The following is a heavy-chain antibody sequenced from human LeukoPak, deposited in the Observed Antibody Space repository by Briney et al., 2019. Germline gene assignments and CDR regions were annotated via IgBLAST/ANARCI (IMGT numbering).Heavy chain of an antibody. J-gene: IGHJ5*02. CDR2: IIPILGIA. CDR3: ASGPGIAAAANWFDP. Sequence: SVKVSCKASGGTFSSYTISWVRQAPGQGLEWMGRIIPILGIANYAQKFQGRVTITADKSTSTAYMEPSSLRSEDTAVYYCASGPGIAAAANWFDPWGQGTLVTVSS. D-gene: IGHD6-13*01. V-gene: IGHV1-69*02. CDR1: GGTFSSYT.